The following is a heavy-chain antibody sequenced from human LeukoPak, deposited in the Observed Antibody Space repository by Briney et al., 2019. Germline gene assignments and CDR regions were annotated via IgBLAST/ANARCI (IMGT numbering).Heavy chain of an antibody. Sequence: GGSLRLSCAASGLIVSSNYMSWVRQAPGKGLERVSALYSGGSIYYADSVKGRFTISRDNSKNMLYLQMNSLRAEDTAVYYCARDPSRGLYYFDHWGQGTLVTVSS. V-gene: IGHV3-53*01. J-gene: IGHJ4*02. CDR1: GLIVSSNY. D-gene: IGHD3-10*01. CDR3: ARDPSRGLYYFDH. CDR2: LYSGGSI.